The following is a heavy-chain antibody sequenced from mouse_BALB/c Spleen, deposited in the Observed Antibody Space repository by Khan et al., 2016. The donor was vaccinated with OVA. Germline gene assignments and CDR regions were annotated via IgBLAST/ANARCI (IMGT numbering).Heavy chain of an antibody. Sequence: QVQLQQSGAELARPGASVKMSCKASGYTFTSHTMHWVKQRPGQGLEWIGYINPRSGYTQYNQKFNDKATLTADISSSTAYMQLSSLTSEDSAVYYCARRTTEYALDYWGQRTSVTVSS. CDR1: GYTFTSHT. CDR3: ARRTTEYALDY. J-gene: IGHJ4*01. D-gene: IGHD2-14*01. V-gene: IGHV1-4*01. CDR2: INPRSGYT.